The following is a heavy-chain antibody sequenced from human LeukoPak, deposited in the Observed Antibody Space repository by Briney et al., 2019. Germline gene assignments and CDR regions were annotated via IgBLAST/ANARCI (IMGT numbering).Heavy chain of an antibody. Sequence: SQTLSLTCAISGDSVSSISATWNWIRQSPSRGLEWLGRTYYRSTWHNDYAASVKSQITINPDTSKNQFFLQLNSVTLEDTAVYYCAKSAYFREYFYYWGQGNLVTVSS. D-gene: IGHD2-8*01. CDR1: GDSVSSISAT. CDR3: AKSAYFREYFYY. CDR2: TYYRSTWHN. J-gene: IGHJ4*02. V-gene: IGHV6-1*01.